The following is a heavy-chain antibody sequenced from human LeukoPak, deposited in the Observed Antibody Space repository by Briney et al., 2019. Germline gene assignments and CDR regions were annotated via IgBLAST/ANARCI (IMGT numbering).Heavy chain of an antibody. CDR3: ARGPQYCRSTSCYFDY. CDR1: GYTFTCYY. Sequence: ASVKVSCKASGYTFTCYYMHWVRQAPGQGLEWMGWINPNSGGTNYAQKFQGRVTMTRDTSISTAYMELSRLRSDDTAVYYCARGPQYCRSTSCYFDYWGQGTLVTVSS. J-gene: IGHJ4*02. D-gene: IGHD2-2*01. V-gene: IGHV1-2*02. CDR2: INPNSGGT.